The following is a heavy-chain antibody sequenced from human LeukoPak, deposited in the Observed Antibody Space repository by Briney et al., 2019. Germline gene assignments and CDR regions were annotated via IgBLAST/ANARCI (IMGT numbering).Heavy chain of an antibody. D-gene: IGHD1-26*01. V-gene: IGHV3-23*01. CDR2: ISGSGGST. J-gene: IGHJ4*02. CDR1: GFTFSSYG. Sequence: GGSLRLSCAASGFTFSSYGMSWVRQAPGKGLEWVSAISGSGGSTYYADSVKGRFTISRDNSKNTLYLQMNSLRAEDTSVYYCAKDRRGSYFYWGQGTLVTVSS. CDR3: AKDRRGSYFY.